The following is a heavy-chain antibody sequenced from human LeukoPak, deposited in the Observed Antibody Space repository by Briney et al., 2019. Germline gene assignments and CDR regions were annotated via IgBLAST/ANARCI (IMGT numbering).Heavy chain of an antibody. CDR3: ARGVYSSSWFHLYYYGMDV. V-gene: IGHV1-8*01. D-gene: IGHD6-13*01. J-gene: IGHJ6*02. CDR2: MNPNSGNT. Sequence: ASVKVSCKASEYTFTSYDINWVRQATGQGLEWMGWMNPNSGNTGYAQKFQGRVTMTRNTSISTAYMELSSLRSEDTAVYYCARGVYSSSWFHLYYYGMDVWGQGTTVTVSS. CDR1: EYTFTSYD.